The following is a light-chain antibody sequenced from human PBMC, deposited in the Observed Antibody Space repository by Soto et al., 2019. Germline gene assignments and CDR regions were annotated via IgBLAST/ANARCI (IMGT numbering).Light chain of an antibody. CDR2: GAS. J-gene: IGKJ1*01. Sequence: EVVMTQSPATLSVSPGERATLSCRASQSVSSSYLAWYQQKPGQAPRLLIYGASSRTTGIPDSFSGSGSGTDFTLTISSLEPEDFAVYYCPYYGSSPTWTFGQGTKVDNK. CDR1: QSVSSSY. V-gene: IGKV3-20*01. CDR3: PYYGSSPTWT.